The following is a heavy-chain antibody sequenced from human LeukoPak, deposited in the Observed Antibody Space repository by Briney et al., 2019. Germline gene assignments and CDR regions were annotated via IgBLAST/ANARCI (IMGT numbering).Heavy chain of an antibody. J-gene: IGHJ4*02. Sequence: PSETLSLTCAVYGGSFSGYYWSWIRQPPGKGLEWIGEINHSGSTNYNPSLKSRVTISVDTSKNQFSPKLSSVTAADTAVYYCARLTWWDYWGQGTLVTVSS. CDR3: ARLTWWDY. CDR2: INHSGST. CDR1: GGSFSGYY. V-gene: IGHV4-34*01. D-gene: IGHD2-15*01.